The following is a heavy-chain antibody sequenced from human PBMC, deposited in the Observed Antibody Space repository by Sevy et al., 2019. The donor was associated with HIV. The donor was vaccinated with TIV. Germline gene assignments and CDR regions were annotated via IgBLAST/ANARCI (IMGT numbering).Heavy chain of an antibody. CDR3: AKDPPNQDYYDSSSSGYFDS. CDR1: GFTFSNYA. V-gene: IGHV3-23*01. Sequence: GGSLRLSCAASGFTFSNYAMSWVRQAPGKGLQWVSVISTSGDNTYYADSVKGRFTISRDNSKNILYLQMSSLSAEDTVVYFSAKDPPNQDYYDSSSSGYFDSWGQGTLVTVSS. CDR2: ISTSGDNT. J-gene: IGHJ4*02. D-gene: IGHD3-22*01.